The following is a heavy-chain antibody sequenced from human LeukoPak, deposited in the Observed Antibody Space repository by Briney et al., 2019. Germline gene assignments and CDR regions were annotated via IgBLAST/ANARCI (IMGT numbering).Heavy chain of an antibody. Sequence: PSETLSLTCTVSGGSISGYYWSWIRQPAGKGLEWIGRIYSSGSTSYNPSLKSRLTMSVDTSKNQFSLKLRFVTAADTAVYYCARADREGHSARWAFDFWGQGTMVTVSS. CDR1: GGSISGYY. V-gene: IGHV4-4*07. CDR2: IYSSGST. CDR3: ARADREGHSARWAFDF. D-gene: IGHD1-14*01. J-gene: IGHJ3*01.